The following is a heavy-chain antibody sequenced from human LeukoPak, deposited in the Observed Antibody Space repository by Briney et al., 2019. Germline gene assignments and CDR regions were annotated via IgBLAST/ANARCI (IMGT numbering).Heavy chain of an antibody. V-gene: IGHV5-51*01. Sequence: GESLKISCKGSGYRFNAYWIAWVRQMPGKGLEWMGIIYPDDSDTRYSPSFQGQVTISADKSVRTAYLQGSSLKASDTAMYYCARPHITSYYDSRGYDAFDVWGQGTMVTVSS. J-gene: IGHJ3*01. D-gene: IGHD3-22*01. CDR3: ARPHITSYYDSRGYDAFDV. CDR2: IYPDDSDT. CDR1: GYRFNAYW.